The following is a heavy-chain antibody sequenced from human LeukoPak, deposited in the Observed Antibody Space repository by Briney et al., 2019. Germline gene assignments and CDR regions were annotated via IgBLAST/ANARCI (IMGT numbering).Heavy chain of an antibody. D-gene: IGHD3-9*01. CDR2: MKSKTDGGTT. CDR1: GFTFSNAW. V-gene: IGHV3-15*01. J-gene: IGHJ6*03. Sequence: PGGPLRLSCAASGFTFSNAWMSWVRQAPGKGLEWVGRMKSKTDGGTTDYAAPVKGRFTISRDDSKNTLYLQMNSLKTEDTAVYYCTTPSYDILTGYNYMDVWGKGTTVTVSS. CDR3: TTPSYDILTGYNYMDV.